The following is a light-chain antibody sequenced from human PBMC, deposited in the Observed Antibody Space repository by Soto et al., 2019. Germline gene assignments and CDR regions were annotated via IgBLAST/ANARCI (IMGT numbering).Light chain of an antibody. Sequence: EVVLTQSPGTLSLSSGDRATLSCGASQSVTRKLACYQQKPGQAPRLXXSGASNRANGIPARFSGSGSGTDLTLTISSLEPEDFSVYYCQQRSNWPPWTFGQGTKVDIK. CDR2: GAS. CDR3: QQRSNWPPWT. CDR1: QSVTRK. V-gene: IGKV3-11*01. J-gene: IGKJ1*01.